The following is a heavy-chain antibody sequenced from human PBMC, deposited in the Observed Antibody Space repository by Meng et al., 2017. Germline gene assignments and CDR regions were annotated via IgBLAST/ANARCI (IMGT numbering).Heavy chain of an antibody. V-gene: IGHV3-30*01. D-gene: IGHD2-15*01. CDR2: ISYDGSNK. CDR3: ARPILGYCSGGCCYETLNAFDI. J-gene: IGHJ3*02. CDR1: GFTFSSYA. Sequence: GESLKISCAASGFTFSSYAMHWVRQAPGKGLEWVAVISYDGSNKYYADSVKGRFTISRDNCKNTLYLQMNSLRAEDTAVYYCARPILGYCSGGCCYETLNAFDIWGQGTMVTVSS.